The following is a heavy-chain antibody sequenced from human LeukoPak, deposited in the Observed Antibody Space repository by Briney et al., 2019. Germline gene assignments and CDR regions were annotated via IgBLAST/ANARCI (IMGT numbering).Heavy chain of an antibody. CDR3: AKDLEGPTTVDDY. CDR2: IRYDGSNK. V-gene: IGHV3-30*02. D-gene: IGHD4-17*01. Sequence: PGGSLRLSCAASGFTFDDYGMHWVRQAPGKGLEWVAFIRYDGSNKYYADSVKGRFTISRDNSKNTLYLQMNSLRAEDTAVYYCAKDLEGPTTVDDYWGQGTLVTVSS. CDR1: GFTFDDYG. J-gene: IGHJ4*02.